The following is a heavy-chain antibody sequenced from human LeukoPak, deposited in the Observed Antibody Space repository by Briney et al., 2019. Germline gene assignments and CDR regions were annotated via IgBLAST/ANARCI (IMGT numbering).Heavy chain of an antibody. Sequence: SETLSLTCTVSGGSISSSSYYWGWIRQPPGKGLEWIGSIYYSGSTNYNPSLKSRVTISVDTSKNQFSLKLSSVTAADTAVYYCARELGYCSGGSCYTRNHWFDPWGQGTLVTVSS. CDR2: IYYSGST. V-gene: IGHV4-39*07. J-gene: IGHJ5*02. CDR3: ARELGYCSGGSCYTRNHWFDP. D-gene: IGHD2-15*01. CDR1: GGSISSSSYY.